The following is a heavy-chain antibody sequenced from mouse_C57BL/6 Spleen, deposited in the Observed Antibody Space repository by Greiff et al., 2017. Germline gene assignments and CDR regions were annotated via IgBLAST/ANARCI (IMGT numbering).Heavy chain of an antibody. V-gene: IGHV10-1*01. J-gene: IGHJ4*01. CDR1: GFSFNTYA. Sequence: EVQVVESGGGLVQPKGSLKLSCAASGFSFNTYAMNWVRQAPGKGLEWVARIRSKSNNYATYYADSVKDRFTISRDDSESMLYLQMNNLKTEDTAMYYCVRQGIYDGYSYAMDYWGQGTSVTVSS. D-gene: IGHD2-3*01. CDR2: IRSKSNNYAT. CDR3: VRQGIYDGYSYAMDY.